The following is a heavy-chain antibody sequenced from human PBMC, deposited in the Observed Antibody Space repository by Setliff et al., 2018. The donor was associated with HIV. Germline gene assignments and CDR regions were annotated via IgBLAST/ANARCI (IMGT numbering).Heavy chain of an antibody. CDR1: GDSITSYY. V-gene: IGHV4-59*01. D-gene: IGHD3-9*01. J-gene: IGHJ4*02. CDR2: IYYTGST. CDR3: VRGNPDYDILTGYWSYYSDY. Sequence: PSETLSLTCTVSGDSITSYYWTWIRQPPGKGLEWIGHIYYTGSTNYNPSLKSRVTISLDTSKNQFSLNLNSVTAADTAVYYCVRGNPDYDILTGYWSYYSDYWGQGTLVTVSS.